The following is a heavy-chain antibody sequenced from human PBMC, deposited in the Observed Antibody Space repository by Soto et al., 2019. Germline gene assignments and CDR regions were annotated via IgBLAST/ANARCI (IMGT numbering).Heavy chain of an antibody. CDR3: STAGTRYCSDGSCYWFDP. V-gene: IGHV3-15*07. J-gene: IGHJ5*02. CDR2: IKSKTDGGTT. Sequence: GGSLRLSCAASGFTFSKAWINWVRQAPGKGLEWVGRIKSKTDGGTTDYAAPVKDRFTISRDDSKNTLYLQMNSLKIEDTAVYYCSTAGTRYCSDGSCYWFDPWGQGTLVTVPS. CDR1: GFTFSKAW. D-gene: IGHD2-15*01.